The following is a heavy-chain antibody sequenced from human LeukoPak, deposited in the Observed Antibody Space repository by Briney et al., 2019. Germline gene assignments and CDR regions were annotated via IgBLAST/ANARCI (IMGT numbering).Heavy chain of an antibody. CDR3: ARETYYYATAGAFDI. CDR2: INADGSST. V-gene: IGHV3-74*01. Sequence: GGSLRLSCAASGFSFSSYWMHWVRQAPGKGLVWVSLINADGSSTTYADSVKGRFTLSRDNSKNTLYLQMNNLRTEDTAVYYCARETYYYATAGAFDIWGQGTMVTVSS. D-gene: IGHD3-10*01. J-gene: IGHJ3*02. CDR1: GFSFSSYW.